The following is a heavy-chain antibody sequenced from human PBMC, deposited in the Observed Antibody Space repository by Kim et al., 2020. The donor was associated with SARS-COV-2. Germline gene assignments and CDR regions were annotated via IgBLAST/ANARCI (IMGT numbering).Heavy chain of an antibody. CDR2: LRTDGSNK. Sequence: GGSLRLSCAASGFTFSVYGMHWVRQAPGKGLEWVAVLRTDGSNKYYADSVKGRFSISRDNSKNMLYLQMNGLRVEDTAVYYCTNVESWGQGTLVTVSS. V-gene: IGHV3-33*06. CDR1: GFTFSVYG. J-gene: IGHJ4*02. CDR3: TNVES.